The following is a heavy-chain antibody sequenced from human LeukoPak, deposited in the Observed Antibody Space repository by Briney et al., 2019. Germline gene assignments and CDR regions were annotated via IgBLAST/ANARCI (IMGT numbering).Heavy chain of an antibody. J-gene: IGHJ4*02. D-gene: IGHD5-18*01. Sequence: GGSLRLSCVASGTTFSNYAVSWVRQAPEKGLDWVSVISGSAHKIRHADSVKGRFTISRDNSENIVYLQMNNLRVEDTAVYYCAGRPTGYSSGYIHWGQGTLVTVSS. CDR1: GTTFSNYA. CDR2: ISGSAHKI. V-gene: IGHV3-23*01. CDR3: AGRPTGYSSGYIH.